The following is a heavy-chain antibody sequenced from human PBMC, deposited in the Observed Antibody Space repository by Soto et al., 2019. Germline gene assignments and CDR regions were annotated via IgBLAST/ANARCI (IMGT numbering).Heavy chain of an antibody. J-gene: IGHJ2*01. CDR1: GFSFSSYW. V-gene: IGHV3-74*01. Sequence: EAQLVESGGGLVQPGGSLRLSCAASGFSFSSYWMHWVSQAPGKGLVWVSRIKTDGSIITYADSVKGRFTISRDNAKNTLDLQMNTLRAEDTAVYYCASVRQGAWYFDLWGRGTLVSVSS. D-gene: IGHD3-16*01. CDR3: ASVRQGAWYFDL. CDR2: IKTDGSII.